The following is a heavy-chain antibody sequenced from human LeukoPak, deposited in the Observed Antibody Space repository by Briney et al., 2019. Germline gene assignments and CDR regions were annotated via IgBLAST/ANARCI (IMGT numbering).Heavy chain of an antibody. CDR1: GFTFSDYT. Sequence: GGSLRLSCAASGFTFSDYTMTWVRQAPGKGLEWVSDISSRSSSIYYADSVNGCFTISRDNAKNSLYLQMDSLRVEDTAVYYCARVRIDSGSPEKKYCFDKWGQGVLVTVSS. V-gene: IGHV3-48*01. CDR3: ARVRIDSGSPEKKYCFDK. D-gene: IGHD3-10*01. J-gene: IGHJ4*02. CDR2: ISSRSSSI.